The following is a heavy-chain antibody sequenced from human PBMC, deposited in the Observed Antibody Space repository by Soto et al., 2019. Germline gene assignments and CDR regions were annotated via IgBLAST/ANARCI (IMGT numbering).Heavy chain of an antibody. V-gene: IGHV4-31*03. D-gene: IGHD3-10*01. J-gene: IGHJ6*02. CDR3: ARGYYGSGSYYYYYYGMDV. CDR1: GGSISSGGYY. Sequence: QVQLQESGPGLVKPSQTLSLTCTVSGGSISSGGYYWSWIRQHPGKGLEWIGYIYYSGSTYYNPYLKSRVTISVDTSKNQFSLKLSSVTAADTAVYYCARGYYGSGSYYYYYYGMDVWGQGTTVTVSS. CDR2: IYYSGST.